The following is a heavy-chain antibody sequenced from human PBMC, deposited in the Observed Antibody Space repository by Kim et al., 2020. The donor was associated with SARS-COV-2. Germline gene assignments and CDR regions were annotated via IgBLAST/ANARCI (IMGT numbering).Heavy chain of an antibody. V-gene: IGHV3-23*01. J-gene: IGHJ4*01. CDR3: AKDRVITIFGVVTPFDY. D-gene: IGHD3-3*01. Sequence: VKGRFTISRDNSKNTLYLQMNSLRAEDTAVYYCAKDRVITIFGVVTPFDYWGQGTLVTVSS.